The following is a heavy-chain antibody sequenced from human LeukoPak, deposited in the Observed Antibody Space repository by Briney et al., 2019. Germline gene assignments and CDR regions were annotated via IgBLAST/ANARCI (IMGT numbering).Heavy chain of an antibody. J-gene: IGHJ4*02. D-gene: IGHD6-6*01. Sequence: GSSVKVSCKASGGTFSSYAISWVRQAPGQGLEWMGGIIPIFGTANYAQKFQGRVTITADESTSTAYMELSSLRSEDKAVYYCARGKVRYSSSCILDYWGQGTLVTVSS. CDR1: GGTFSSYA. CDR3: ARGKVRYSSSCILDY. CDR2: IIPIFGTA. V-gene: IGHV1-69*01.